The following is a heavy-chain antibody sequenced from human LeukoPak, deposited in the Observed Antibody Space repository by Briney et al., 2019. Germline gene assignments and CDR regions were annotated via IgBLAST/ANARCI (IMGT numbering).Heavy chain of an antibody. Sequence: PGGSLRLSCAASGFTFSSYAMSWVRQAPGKELEWVSAISGSGGSTYYADSVKGRFTISRDNSKNTLYLQMNSLRAEDTAVYYCAKDQRYSTLLPGSDYWGQGTLVTVSS. J-gene: IGHJ4*02. CDR2: ISGSGGST. CDR1: GFTFSSYA. D-gene: IGHD6-13*01. CDR3: AKDQRYSTLLPGSDY. V-gene: IGHV3-23*01.